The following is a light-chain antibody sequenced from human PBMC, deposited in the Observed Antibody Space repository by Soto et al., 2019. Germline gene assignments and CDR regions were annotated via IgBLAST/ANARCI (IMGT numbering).Light chain of an antibody. CDR2: DVS. J-gene: IGKJ1*01. CDR1: QSVSSNY. Sequence: EIVLTQSPGTLSLSPGERATLSCRSSQSVSSNYLAWYQQKPDQAPRLVIYDVSGRATGIPDRFSGSGSGTDFTLTISRLEPEDFAVYYCQQYGRSPTFGKGTKVAIK. V-gene: IGKV3-20*01. CDR3: QQYGRSPT.